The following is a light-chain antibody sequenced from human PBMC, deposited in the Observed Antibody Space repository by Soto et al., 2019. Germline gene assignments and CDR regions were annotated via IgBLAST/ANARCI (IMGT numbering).Light chain of an antibody. CDR1: NSDVGGYNY. V-gene: IGLV2-11*01. CDR2: DVN. J-gene: IGLJ2*01. CDR3: CSYVGSSTFL. Sequence: QSVLTQPRSVSGSPGQSVTISCTGTNSDVGGYNYVSWYQQHPGIVPKLLIYDVNKRPSGVPDRFSASKSGNTASLTISGLQAEDEADYYCCSYVGSSTFLFGGGTKLTVL.